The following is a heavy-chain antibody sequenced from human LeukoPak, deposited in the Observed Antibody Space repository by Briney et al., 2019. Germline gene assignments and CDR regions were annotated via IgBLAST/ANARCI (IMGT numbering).Heavy chain of an antibody. CDR1: GYTFTYYV. Sequence: ASVKVSCKTSGYTFTYYVIRWVRQAPGQGLEWMGWINAYNGNTNDAQKFQGRVTMTTDTSTSTAYMELRSLRSDDTAVYYCARGEKPYDYWGQGTLVSVSS. CDR2: INAYNGNT. D-gene: IGHD1-26*01. CDR3: ARGEKPYDY. V-gene: IGHV1-18*01. J-gene: IGHJ4*02.